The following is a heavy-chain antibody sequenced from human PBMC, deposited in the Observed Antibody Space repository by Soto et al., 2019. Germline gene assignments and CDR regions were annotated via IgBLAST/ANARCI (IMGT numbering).Heavy chain of an antibody. Sequence: PSETLSLTSTVSGRSISSSSYYWGWLRQPPGKGLEWIGTIYYSGRTYYNPSLKSRVTISVDTSKNQFSLKLSSVTAADTAVFYCARHLVAEDAFDIWGQGTMVTVS. CDR2: IYYSGRT. V-gene: IGHV4-39*01. CDR3: ARHLVAEDAFDI. J-gene: IGHJ3*02. CDR1: GRSISSSSYY. D-gene: IGHD3-16*01.